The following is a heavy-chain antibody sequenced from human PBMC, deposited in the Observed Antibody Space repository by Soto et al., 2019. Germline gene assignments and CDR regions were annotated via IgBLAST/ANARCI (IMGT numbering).Heavy chain of an antibody. J-gene: IGHJ5*02. CDR2: IDAADSNT. D-gene: IGHD1-1*01. CDR3: ARHEPLMNWKPPQDRFNP. CDR1: GYTFTSYW. V-gene: IGHV5-10-1*01. Sequence: GESLKISCRGFGYTFTSYWISWVRQMPGKGLEWMGKIDAADSNTNYSPSFQGHVIISADKSISTAYLQWSSLQASDTAIYYCARHEPLMNWKPPQDRFNPCGQGTLVTVSS.